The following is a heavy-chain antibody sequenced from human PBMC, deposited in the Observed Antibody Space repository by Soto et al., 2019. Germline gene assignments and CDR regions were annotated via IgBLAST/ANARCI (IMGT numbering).Heavy chain of an antibody. Sequence: SETLSLTCTVSGGSISSYYWSWIRQPPGKGLEWIGYIYYSGSTNYNPSLKSRVTISVDTSKNQFSLKLSSVTAADMAAYYCARGEVLRYFDWPPYYFDYWGQGTLVTVSS. J-gene: IGHJ4*02. CDR2: IYYSGST. D-gene: IGHD3-9*01. CDR3: ARGEVLRYFDWPPYYFDY. CDR1: GGSISSYY. V-gene: IGHV4-59*01.